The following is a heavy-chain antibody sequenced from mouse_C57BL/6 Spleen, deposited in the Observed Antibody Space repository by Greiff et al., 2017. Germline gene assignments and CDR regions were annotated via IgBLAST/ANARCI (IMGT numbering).Heavy chain of an antibody. V-gene: IGHV1-42*01. CDR1: GYSFTGYY. Sequence: VQLQQSGPELVKPGASVKISCKASGYSFTGYYMNWVKQSPEKSLEWIGEINPSTGGTTYNQKFKAKATLTVDKSSSTAYMQLKSLTSEDSAVYYCASGGPFDDWGQGTTLTVSS. CDR3: ASGGPFDD. CDR2: INPSTGGT. J-gene: IGHJ2*01.